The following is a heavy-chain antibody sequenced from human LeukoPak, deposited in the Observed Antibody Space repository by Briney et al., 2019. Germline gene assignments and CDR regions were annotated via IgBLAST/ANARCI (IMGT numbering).Heavy chain of an antibody. V-gene: IGHV3-30*18. CDR2: ISYDGSNK. D-gene: IGHD5-12*01. Sequence: PGGSLRLSCAASGFTFSSYGMHWVRQAPGKGLEWVAVISYDGSNKYYADSVKGRFTISRDNSKNTLYLQMNSLRAEDTAVYYCAKDRVASVYYFDYWGQGTLVTVSS. CDR3: AKDRVASVYYFDY. J-gene: IGHJ4*02. CDR1: GFTFSSYG.